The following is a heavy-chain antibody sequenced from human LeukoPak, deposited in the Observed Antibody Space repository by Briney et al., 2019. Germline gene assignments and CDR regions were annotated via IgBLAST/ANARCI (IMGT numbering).Heavy chain of an antibody. CDR3: AKDIQYYYDSSGYWNYFDY. V-gene: IGHV3-30*02. D-gene: IGHD3-22*01. CDR2: IRYDGSNK. Sequence: PGGSLRLSCEASGFTFSSYGMHWVRQAPGKGLEWVAFIRYDGSNKYYADSVKGRFTISRDNSKNTLYLQMNSLRAEDTAVYYCAKDIQYYYDSSGYWNYFDYWGQGTLATVSS. J-gene: IGHJ4*02. CDR1: GFTFSSYG.